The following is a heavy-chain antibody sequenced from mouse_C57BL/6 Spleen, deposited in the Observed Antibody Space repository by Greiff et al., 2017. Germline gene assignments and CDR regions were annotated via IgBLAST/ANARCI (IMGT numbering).Heavy chain of an antibody. D-gene: IGHD2-4*01. CDR3: ARHDYDEDHY. CDR2: ISSGGSYT. V-gene: IGHV5-6*01. Sequence: EVHLVESAGDLVKPGGSLTLSCAPSGFTFSSYGISFVRPTPDKRLEWVATISSGGSYTYYPDSVKGRFTISRDNAKNTLYLQMSSLKSEYTAMYYCARHDYDEDHYWGQGTTRTVSS. J-gene: IGHJ2*01. CDR1: GFTFSSYG.